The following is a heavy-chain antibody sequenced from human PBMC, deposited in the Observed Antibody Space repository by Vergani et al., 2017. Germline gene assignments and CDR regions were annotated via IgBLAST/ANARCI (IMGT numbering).Heavy chain of an antibody. CDR2: ISWDGGST. V-gene: IGHV3-43D*04. J-gene: IGHJ6*03. CDR1: GFTFDDYA. CDR3: AKGYCSGGSCYSWPYYYYMDV. D-gene: IGHD2-15*01. Sequence: EVQLVESGGVVVQPGGSLRLSCAASGFTFDDYAMHWVRQAPGKGLEWVSLISWDGGSTYYADSVKGRFTISRDNSKNTLYLQMNSLRAEDTAVYYCAKGYCSGGSCYSWPYYYYMDVWGKGTTVTVSS.